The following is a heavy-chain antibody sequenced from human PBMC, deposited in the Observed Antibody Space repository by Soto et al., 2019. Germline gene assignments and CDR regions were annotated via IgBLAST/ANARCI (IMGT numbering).Heavy chain of an antibody. CDR1: GGSISSSNW. Sequence: QVQLQESGPGLVKPSGTLSLTCAVSGGSISSSNWWSWVRQPPGQGLEWIGEIYHSGSTNYNPSRKSRVTISVDKSKNQFSLKLSSVTAADTAVYYCARDYSSSSGLRYFQHWGQGTLVTVSS. CDR3: ARDYSSSSGLRYFQH. CDR2: IYHSGST. D-gene: IGHD6-6*01. V-gene: IGHV4-4*02. J-gene: IGHJ1*01.